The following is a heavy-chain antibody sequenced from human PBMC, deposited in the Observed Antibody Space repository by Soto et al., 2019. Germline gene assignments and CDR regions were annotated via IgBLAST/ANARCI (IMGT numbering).Heavy chain of an antibody. J-gene: IGHJ6*02. CDR3: ARGDHYRLDV. CDR1: GFTFSNYW. V-gene: IGHV3-74*01. Sequence: EVQLVESGGGLVQPGGSLRLSCAATGFTFSNYWMHWVRQTPGKGLVWVSRINSDGSTTNYADSVKGRLTMSRDSARNTLNLQMTSLRAADTGVYYCARGDHYRLDVWGQGTTVAVPS. CDR2: INSDGSTT. D-gene: IGHD4-4*01.